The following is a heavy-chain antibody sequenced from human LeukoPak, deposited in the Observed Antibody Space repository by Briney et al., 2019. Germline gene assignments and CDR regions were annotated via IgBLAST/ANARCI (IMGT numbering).Heavy chain of an antibody. V-gene: IGHV4-34*01. J-gene: IGHJ5*02. D-gene: IGHD4-17*01. CDR1: GGSFSGYY. CDR2: INHSGST. Sequence: SETLSLTCAVYGGSFSGYYWSWIRQPPGKGLEWIGEINHSGSTNYNPSLKSRVTISVDTSKNQFSLKLSSVTAADTAVYYCAGGHGDYEDNWFDPWGQGTLVTVSS. CDR3: AGGHGDYEDNWFDP.